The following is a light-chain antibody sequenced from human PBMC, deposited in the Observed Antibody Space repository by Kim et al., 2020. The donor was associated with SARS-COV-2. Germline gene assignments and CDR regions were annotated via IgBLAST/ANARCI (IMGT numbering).Light chain of an antibody. CDR1: ALPKQY. CDR3: QSADSSGTYPV. J-gene: IGLJ3*02. Sequence: PGQTARITCSGDALPKQYAYWYQQKPGQAPVLVIYKDSERPSGIPERFSGSSSGTTVTLTISGVQAEDEADYYCQSADSSGTYPVFGGGTKLTDL. CDR2: KDS. V-gene: IGLV3-25*03.